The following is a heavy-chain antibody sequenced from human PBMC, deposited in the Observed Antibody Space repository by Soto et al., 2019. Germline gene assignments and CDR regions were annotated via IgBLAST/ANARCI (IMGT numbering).Heavy chain of an antibody. CDR1: GFTFDDYA. CDR3: ARDFLGGEQPFYNNMDV. J-gene: IGHJ6*01. CDR2: ISWNSANI. V-gene: IGHV3-9*01. D-gene: IGHD1-1*01. Sequence: EVQLVESGGGLVQPGRSLRLSCAASGFTFDDYAMHWVRQVPGKGLEWVSAISWNSANIGYADSVKGRFTISRDNANSSLYLQINRLRPGDTALYYCARDFLGGEQPFYNNMDVWGQGTTVTVSS.